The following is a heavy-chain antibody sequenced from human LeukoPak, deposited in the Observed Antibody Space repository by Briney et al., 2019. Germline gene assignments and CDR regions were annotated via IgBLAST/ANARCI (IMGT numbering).Heavy chain of an antibody. J-gene: IGHJ4*02. CDR3: ARIQEPEYYFDY. D-gene: IGHD5-18*01. Sequence: PGGSLGLSCAASGFTFSSYWMHWARQAPGKGLVWVSRINSDGSSTSYADPVKGRFTISRDNAKNTLYLQMNSLRAEDTAVYYCARIQEPEYYFDYWGQGTLVTVSS. V-gene: IGHV3-74*01. CDR1: GFTFSSYW. CDR2: INSDGSST.